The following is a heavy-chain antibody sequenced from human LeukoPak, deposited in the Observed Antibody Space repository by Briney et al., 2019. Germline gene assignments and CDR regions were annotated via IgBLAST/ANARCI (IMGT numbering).Heavy chain of an antibody. CDR3: ASQQQTGPFDY. CDR1: GYTFTNYW. CDR2: THPGNSDT. Sequence: GESLKISCKASGYTFTNYWVAWVRQVPGKGLEWMGITHPGNSDTRYSPSFQGQVTISADKSINTAYLQWSSLKASDTAIYYCASQQQTGPFDYWGQGTLVTVSS. J-gene: IGHJ4*02. V-gene: IGHV5-51*01. D-gene: IGHD1-1*01.